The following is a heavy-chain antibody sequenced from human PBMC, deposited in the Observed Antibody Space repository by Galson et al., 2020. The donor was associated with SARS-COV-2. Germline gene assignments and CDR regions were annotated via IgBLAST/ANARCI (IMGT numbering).Heavy chain of an antibody. J-gene: IGHJ5*02. D-gene: IGHD1-20*01. Sequence: SETLSLTCTVSGGSISSGGYYWSWIRQHPGKGLEWIGYIYYSGSTYYNPSLKSRVTISVDTSKNQFSLKLSSVTAADTAVYYCARDRPSITGTTGWFDPWGQGTLVTVSS. CDR2: IYYSGST. CDR3: ARDRPSITGTTGWFDP. V-gene: IGHV4-31*03. CDR1: GGSISSGGYY.